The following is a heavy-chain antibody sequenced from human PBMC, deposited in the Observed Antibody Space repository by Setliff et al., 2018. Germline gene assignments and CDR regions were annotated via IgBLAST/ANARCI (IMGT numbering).Heavy chain of an antibody. CDR3: ARGGYSYGLGGFPLDY. CDR1: GGSISRGSYD. CDR2: IYTSGST. V-gene: IGHV4-61*02. D-gene: IGHD5-18*01. Sequence: PSETLSLTCTVSGGSISRGSYDWSWIRQPAGKGLEWIGRIYTSGSTNYNPSLKSRVTISVDTSKNQFSLKLSSVTAEDTAVYYCARGGYSYGLGGFPLDYWGQGTLVTVSS. J-gene: IGHJ4*02.